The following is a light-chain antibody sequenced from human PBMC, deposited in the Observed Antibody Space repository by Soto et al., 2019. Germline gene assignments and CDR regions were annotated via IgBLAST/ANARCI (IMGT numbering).Light chain of an antibody. V-gene: IGKV3-15*01. Sequence: EIVLTQSPDNLSVSPGERATLSCRASQSIATTLAWYQHKPGQAPRVLIYGASTRATDVPPRFSGSGSGTDFTLTISSLQSEDFAVYYCQQYNNWPYSFDQGTKLEIK. CDR2: GAS. CDR3: QQYNNWPYS. CDR1: QSIATT. J-gene: IGKJ2*01.